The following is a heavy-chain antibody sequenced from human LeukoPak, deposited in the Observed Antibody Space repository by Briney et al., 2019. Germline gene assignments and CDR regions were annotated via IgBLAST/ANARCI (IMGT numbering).Heavy chain of an antibody. CDR3: AKNFDWLNYYFDY. V-gene: IGHV3-23*01. D-gene: IGHD3-9*01. J-gene: IGHJ4*02. Sequence: GGSLRLSCAASGFTFSSYAMSWVRQAPGKGLEWVSAISGSGGSTYYADPVKGRFTISRDNSKNTLYLQMNSLRAEDTAVYYCAKNFDWLNYYFDYWGQGTLVTVSS. CDR1: GFTFSSYA. CDR2: ISGSGGST.